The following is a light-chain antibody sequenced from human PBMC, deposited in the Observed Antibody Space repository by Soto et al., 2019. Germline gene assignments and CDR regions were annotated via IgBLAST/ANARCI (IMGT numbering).Light chain of an antibody. Sequence: QSVLTQPASVSGSPGQSITISCTGTSSDVGLYDYVSWYQQHPGKAPQLMIYAVSNRPSGVSNRFSASKSGNTASLFISGLQAEDEADYYCSPYTSDSSYVFGSGTTVTVL. V-gene: IGLV2-14*01. CDR3: SPYTSDSSYV. CDR2: AVS. J-gene: IGLJ1*01. CDR1: SSDVGLYDY.